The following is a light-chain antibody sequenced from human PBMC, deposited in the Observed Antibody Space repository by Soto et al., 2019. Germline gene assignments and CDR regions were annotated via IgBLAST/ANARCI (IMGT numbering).Light chain of an antibody. CDR3: QQYNSYPWT. V-gene: IGKV1-5*01. J-gene: IGKJ1*01. Sequence: DIQMTQSPSTLSASVGDRVTLTCRASQSISSWLAWYQQKPGKAPKLLIYHAYSLESGVPSRFSGSESETEFTLTINSLQPDDFATYYCQQYNSYPWTFGQGTKVEIK. CDR2: HAY. CDR1: QSISSW.